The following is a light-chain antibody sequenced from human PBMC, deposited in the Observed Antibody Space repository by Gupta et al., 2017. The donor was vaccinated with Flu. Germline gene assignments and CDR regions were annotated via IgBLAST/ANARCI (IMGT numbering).Light chain of an antibody. CDR1: QSVLYSSNNKNY. Sequence: DIVMTQSPDSLAVSLGERATINCKSSQSVLYSSNNKNYLAWYQQKPGQPPKLLIYWASTRESGVPDRFSGSGSGTDFTLTISILQAEDVAVYYCQQYSSTPWTFGPGTKVEIK. J-gene: IGKJ1*01. CDR2: WAS. V-gene: IGKV4-1*01. CDR3: QQYSSTPWT.